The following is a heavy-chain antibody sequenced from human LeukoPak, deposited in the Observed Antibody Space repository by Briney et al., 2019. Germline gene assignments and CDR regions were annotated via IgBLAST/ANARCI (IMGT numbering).Heavy chain of an antibody. Sequence: ASVKVSCKASGYTFTSYDINWVRQATGQGLEWMGWISAYNGNTNYAQKLQGRVTMTTDTSTSTAYMELRSLRSDDTAVYYCASAVTLYGMDVWGQGTTVTVSS. V-gene: IGHV1-18*01. J-gene: IGHJ6*02. CDR3: ASAVTLYGMDV. CDR2: ISAYNGNT. CDR1: GYTFTSYD. D-gene: IGHD3-16*01.